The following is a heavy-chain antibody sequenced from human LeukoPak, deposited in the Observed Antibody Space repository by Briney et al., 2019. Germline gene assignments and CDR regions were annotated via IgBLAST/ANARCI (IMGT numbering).Heavy chain of an antibody. V-gene: IGHV3-30*14. Sequence: GGSLRLSCAASGFTFSSYAMHWVRQAPGKGLEWVAVISYDGSNKYYADSVKGRLTISRDNSKNTLYLQMNSLRAEDTAVYYCARVKADSSGQDYWGQGTLVTVSS. J-gene: IGHJ4*02. CDR2: ISYDGSNK. D-gene: IGHD3-22*01. CDR3: ARVKADSSGQDY. CDR1: GFTFSSYA.